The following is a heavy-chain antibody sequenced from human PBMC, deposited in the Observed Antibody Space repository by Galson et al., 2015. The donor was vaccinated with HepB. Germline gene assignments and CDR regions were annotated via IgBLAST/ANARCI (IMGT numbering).Heavy chain of an antibody. CDR1: GDSVSSNSAV. CDR3: AYGVDV. J-gene: IGHJ6*02. V-gene: IGHV6-1*01. Sequence: CAISGDSVSSNSAVWNWIRQSPSRGLEWLGRTYYRSKWYKEYALFVKSQITINADTSRNQISLQLNSMTPEDTAVYYCAYGVDVWGQGTTVTVSS. CDR2: TYYRSKWYK.